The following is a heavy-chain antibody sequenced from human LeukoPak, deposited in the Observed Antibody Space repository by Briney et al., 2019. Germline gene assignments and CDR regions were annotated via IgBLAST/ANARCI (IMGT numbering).Heavy chain of an antibody. V-gene: IGHV4-59*12. D-gene: IGHD3-22*01. Sequence: SETLSLTCTVSGGSISSYYWSWIRQPPGKGLEWIGYIYHSGSTNYNPSLKSRVTISVDTSKNQFSLKLSSVTAADTAVYYCARAYYYDSSGIDAFDIWGQGTMVTVSS. CDR1: GGSISSYY. CDR3: ARAYYYDSSGIDAFDI. CDR2: IYHSGST. J-gene: IGHJ3*02.